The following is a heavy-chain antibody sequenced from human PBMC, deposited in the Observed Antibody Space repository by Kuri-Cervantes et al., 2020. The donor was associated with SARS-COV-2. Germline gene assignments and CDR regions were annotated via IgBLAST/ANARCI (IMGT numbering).Heavy chain of an antibody. CDR2: INWNGGST. CDR3: ARDRSQSSENAFDI. V-gene: IGHV3-20*04. J-gene: IGHJ3*02. CDR1: GFTFDDYG. Sequence: GESLKISCAASGFTFDDYGMSWVRQAPGKGLEWVSGINWNGGSTGYADSVKGRFTISRDNAKNSLYLQMNSLRAEDTALCYCARDRSQSSENAFDIWGQGTMVTVSS. D-gene: IGHD6-25*01.